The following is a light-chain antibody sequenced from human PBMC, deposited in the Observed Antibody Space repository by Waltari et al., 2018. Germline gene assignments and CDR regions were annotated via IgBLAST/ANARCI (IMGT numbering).Light chain of an antibody. J-gene: IGKJ2*02. CDR3: QQYYTYCT. V-gene: IGKV1-5*03. CDR2: KAS. CDR1: QTIDTW. Sequence: DIQMTQSPSTLSASVGDRVTITCRASQTIDTWLAWYQQKSGKAPKLLIPKASTLESGVPSRFSGSGSGAEFTLTISSLQPDDFATYYCQQYYTYCTFGQGTKLEIK.